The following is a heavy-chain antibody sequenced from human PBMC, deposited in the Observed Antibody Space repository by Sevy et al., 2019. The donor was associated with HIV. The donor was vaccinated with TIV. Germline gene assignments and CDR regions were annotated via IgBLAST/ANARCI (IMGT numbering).Heavy chain of an antibody. D-gene: IGHD3-3*01. V-gene: IGHV3-30*02. J-gene: IGHJ6*02. CDR3: AKGYYDFWSGYPHYYYYGMDV. Sequence: GGSLRLSCAASGFTFSSYGMHWVRQAPGKGLEWVAFIRYDGSNKYYADSMKGRFTISRDNSKNTLYLQMNSLRAEDTAVYYCAKGYYDFWSGYPHYYYYGMDVWGQGTTVTVSS. CDR2: IRYDGSNK. CDR1: GFTFSSYG.